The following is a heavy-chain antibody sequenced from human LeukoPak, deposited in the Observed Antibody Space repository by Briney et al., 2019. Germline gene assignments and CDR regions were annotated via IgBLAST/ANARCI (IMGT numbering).Heavy chain of an antibody. J-gene: IGHJ4*02. D-gene: IGHD3-10*01. CDR2: ISSSSSYI. V-gene: IGHV3-21*01. Sequence: PGGSLRLSCAASGFTFSSYGMHWVRQAPGKGLEWVSSISSSSSYIYYADSVKGRFTISRDNAKNSLYLQMNSLRAEDTAVYYCAALWFGEFTVDYWGQGTLVTVSS. CDR1: GFTFSSYG. CDR3: AALWFGEFTVDY.